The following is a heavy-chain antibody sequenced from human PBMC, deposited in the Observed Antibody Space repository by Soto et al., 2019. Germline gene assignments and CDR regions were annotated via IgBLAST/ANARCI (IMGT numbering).Heavy chain of an antibody. CDR3: ARGLYGDYDYYYYYGMDV. D-gene: IGHD4-17*01. V-gene: IGHV4-31*03. CDR2: IYYSGST. Sequence: SETLSLTCTVSGGSISSGGYYWSWIRQHPGKGLEWIGYIYYSGSTYYNPSLKSRVTISVDTSKNQFSLKLSSVTAADTAVYYCARGLYGDYDYYYYYGMDVWGQGTTVTVS. J-gene: IGHJ6*02. CDR1: GGSISSGGYY.